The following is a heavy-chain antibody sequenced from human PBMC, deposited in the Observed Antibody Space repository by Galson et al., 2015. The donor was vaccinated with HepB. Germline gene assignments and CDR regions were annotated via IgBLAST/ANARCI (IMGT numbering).Heavy chain of an antibody. CDR3: ARVGYCSGGTCYGYNYYYMDV. V-gene: IGHV3-21*01. Sequence: SLRLSCAASGFSLSNYNMNWVRQAPGKGLEWVSSISSSSSYIYYADSVKGRFTISRDNAKNSLYLQMNSLRVEDMAVYYCARVGYCSGGTCYGYNYYYMDVWGIGTTVTASS. D-gene: IGHD2-15*01. CDR2: ISSSSSYI. CDR1: GFSLSNYN. J-gene: IGHJ6*03.